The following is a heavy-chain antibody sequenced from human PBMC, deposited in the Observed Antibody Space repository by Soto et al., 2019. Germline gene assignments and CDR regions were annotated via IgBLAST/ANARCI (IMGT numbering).Heavy chain of an antibody. V-gene: IGHV4-34*02. J-gene: IGHJ6*02. Sequence: QVQIQQWGAGLLKPSETLSLTCAVSGGSFSGFYWTWIRQPPGEGLEWIGEINHSGNINFNPSLRSRLTISLASSKKHFSLKLTSLTAADAAVYYCARADRTLVTSYGLDVWGQGTTVTVSS. CDR1: GGSFSGFY. CDR3: ARADRTLVTSYGLDV. CDR2: INHSGNI. D-gene: IGHD2-21*02.